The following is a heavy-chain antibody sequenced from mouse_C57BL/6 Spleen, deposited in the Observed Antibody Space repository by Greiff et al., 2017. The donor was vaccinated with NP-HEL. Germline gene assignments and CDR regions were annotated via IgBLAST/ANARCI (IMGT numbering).Heavy chain of an antibody. J-gene: IGHJ2*01. D-gene: IGHD3-2*02. CDR3: ARQGDSSGLDY. Sequence: EVQRVESGGGLVQPGGSLKLSCAASGFTFSDYYMYWVRQTPEKRLEWVAYISNGGGSTYYPDTVKGRFTISRDNAKNTLYLQMSRLKSEDTAMYYCARQGDSSGLDYWGQGTTLTVSS. V-gene: IGHV5-12*01. CDR1: GFTFSDYY. CDR2: ISNGGGST.